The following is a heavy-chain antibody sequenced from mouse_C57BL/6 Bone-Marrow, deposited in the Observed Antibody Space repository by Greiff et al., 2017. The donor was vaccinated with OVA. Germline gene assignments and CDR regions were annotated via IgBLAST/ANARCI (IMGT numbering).Heavy chain of an antibody. CDR1: GYTFTNYW. V-gene: IGHV1-59*01. CDR2: IAPSDSYF. CDR3: AHYGSRLYLHY. J-gene: IGHJ2*02. Sequence: VQLQQPGAELVRPGTSVKLSCKASGYTFTNYWMHWVKQRPGQGLEWIGVIAPSDSYFTYNQKFKGRATLTVDTSSSTAYMHLSSLTSEDSAVYYCAHYGSRLYLHYWGQGTSLTVSS. D-gene: IGHD1-1*01.